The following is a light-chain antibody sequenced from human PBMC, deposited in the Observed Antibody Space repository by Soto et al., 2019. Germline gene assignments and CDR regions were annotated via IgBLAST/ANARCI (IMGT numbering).Light chain of an antibody. CDR2: EGY. CDR1: QSVSTY. J-gene: IGKJ4*01. CDR3: QQRSNWPLT. V-gene: IGKV3-11*01. Sequence: EIVLTQSPATLSLSPGERATLSCRASQSVSTYLGWYQQKPGQVPRLLIYEGYKRATGIPARFSGSGSGTDVTLTISNLEPEDFAVYYCQQRSNWPLTFGGGTKVEIK.